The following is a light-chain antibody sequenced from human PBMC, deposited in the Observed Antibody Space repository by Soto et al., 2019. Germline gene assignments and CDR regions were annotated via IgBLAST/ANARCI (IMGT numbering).Light chain of an antibody. J-gene: IGLJ1*01. CDR1: SSNIGAAYA. V-gene: IGLV1-40*01. CDR3: QSYDRSLSCSV. CDR2: DDT. Sequence: QPVLTQPPSMSGAPGQRVTISCTGSSSNIGAAYAVHWYQLLPGTAPRLLIYDDTNRPSGVPDRFSGSKSGTSASLPITGLQAEDEADYYCQSYDRSLSCSVFGTGTMVTVL.